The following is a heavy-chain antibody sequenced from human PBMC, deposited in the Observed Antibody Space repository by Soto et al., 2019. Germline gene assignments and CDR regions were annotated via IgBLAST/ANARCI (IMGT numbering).Heavy chain of an antibody. J-gene: IGHJ5*02. Sequence: QVHLVESGGGLVKSGESRRLSCAASRFSFRDYFMSWIRQAPGKGLEWISYIGPYSNTIYYADSVKGRFVISRDDTTNSLYLQMDSLRAYDTAVYYCARDDYTYGVSWGQGTLGTVSS. CDR1: RFSFRDYF. CDR3: ARDDYTYGVS. D-gene: IGHD5-18*01. V-gene: IGHV3-11*01. CDR2: IGPYSNTI.